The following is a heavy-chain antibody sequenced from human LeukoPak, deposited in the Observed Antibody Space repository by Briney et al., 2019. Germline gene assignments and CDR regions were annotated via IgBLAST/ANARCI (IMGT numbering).Heavy chain of an antibody. Sequence: PGGSLRLSCAASGFTFSDYWMSWVRQAPGKGLEWVANINQGGSEQFYVDSLKGRFTISRDNAKNSLFLQMNGLTVEDTAVYYCAATNLFDPWGQGTLVTVSS. D-gene: IGHD1-26*01. CDR1: GFTFSDYW. CDR2: INQGGSEQ. V-gene: IGHV3-7*01. CDR3: AATNLFDP. J-gene: IGHJ5*02.